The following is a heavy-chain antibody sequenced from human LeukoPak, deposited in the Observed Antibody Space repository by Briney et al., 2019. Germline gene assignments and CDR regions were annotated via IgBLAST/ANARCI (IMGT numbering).Heavy chain of an antibody. D-gene: IGHD3-3*01. CDR2: ISGSADST. V-gene: IGHV3-23*01. CDR1: GFTFTTYV. J-gene: IGHJ6*02. Sequence: LPGGSLRLSCAASGFTFTTYVMSWVRQAPGKGLEWVSAISGSADSTYYADSVKGRFTISRDNSKNTLYLQMNSLRAEDTAVYYCARGPYYDFWSGYYLYGMDVWGQGTTVTVSS. CDR3: ARGPYYDFWSGYYLYGMDV.